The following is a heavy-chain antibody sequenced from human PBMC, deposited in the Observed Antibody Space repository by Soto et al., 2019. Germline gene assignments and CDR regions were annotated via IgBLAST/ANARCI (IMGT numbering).Heavy chain of an antibody. D-gene: IGHD6-19*01. Sequence: GESLKISCAASGFTFSSYGMHWVRQAPGKGLEWVAVISYDGSNKYYADSVKGRFTISRDNSKNTLYLQMNSLRAEDTAVYYCAKDKEQWLVLLGYFDYWGQGTLVTVSS. CDR3: AKDKEQWLVLLGYFDY. V-gene: IGHV3-30*18. CDR2: ISYDGSNK. J-gene: IGHJ4*02. CDR1: GFTFSSYG.